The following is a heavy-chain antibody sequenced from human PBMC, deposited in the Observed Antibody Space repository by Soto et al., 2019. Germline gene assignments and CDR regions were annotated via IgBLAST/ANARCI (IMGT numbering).Heavy chain of an antibody. V-gene: IGHV3-11*01. J-gene: IGHJ5*02. CDR2: ISSSGNTI. CDR1: GITFSDYY. Sequence: QVQLVESGGGVVKTSGSLRIACAASGITFSDYYMSWVRQAPGKGLEWVSYISSSGNTIYYADSVKGRFTISRDNAKNSVYLQMNSLRAEDTALYFCAKMSSENYYDPVFSWGQGTLVTVSS. CDR3: AKMSSENYYDPVFS. D-gene: IGHD3-22*01.